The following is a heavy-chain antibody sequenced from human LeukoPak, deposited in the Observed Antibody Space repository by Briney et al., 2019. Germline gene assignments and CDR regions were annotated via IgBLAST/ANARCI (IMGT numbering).Heavy chain of an antibody. CDR3: ARRAGGSYNY. CDR1: GGSFSGYY. Sequence: SETLSLTCAVYGGSFSGYYWSWIRQPPGKGLEWIGEINHSGSTNYNPSLKGRVTISVDTSKNQFSLKLSSVTAADTTVYYCARRAGGSYNYWGQGTLVTVSS. D-gene: IGHD1-26*01. CDR2: INHSGST. V-gene: IGHV4-34*01. J-gene: IGHJ4*02.